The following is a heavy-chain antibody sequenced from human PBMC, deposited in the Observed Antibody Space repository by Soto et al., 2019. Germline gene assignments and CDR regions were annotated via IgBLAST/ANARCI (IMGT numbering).Heavy chain of an antibody. V-gene: IGHV3-30-3*01. CDR1: GFTFSSYA. Sequence: QVQLVESGGGVVQPGRSLRLSCAASGFTFSSYAMHWVRQAPGKGLEWVAVISYDGSNKYYADSVKGRFTISRDNSKNTLYLQMHSLRAEDTAVYYCAREQYGGNSEAFDIWGQGTMVTVSS. J-gene: IGHJ3*02. CDR2: ISYDGSNK. D-gene: IGHD2-21*02. CDR3: AREQYGGNSEAFDI.